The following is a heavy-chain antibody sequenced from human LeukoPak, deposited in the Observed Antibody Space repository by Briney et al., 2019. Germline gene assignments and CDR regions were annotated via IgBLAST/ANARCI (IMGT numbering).Heavy chain of an antibody. D-gene: IGHD4-17*01. CDR2: IIPIFGTA. J-gene: IGHJ4*02. Sequence: ASVKVSCEASGGTFSSYAISWVRQAPGQGLEWMGRIIPIFGTANYAQKFQGRVTIATDESTSTAYMELSSLRSEDTAVYYCARGTWGTGDPYWGQGTLVTVSS. V-gene: IGHV1-69*05. CDR1: GGTFSSYA. CDR3: ARGTWGTGDPY.